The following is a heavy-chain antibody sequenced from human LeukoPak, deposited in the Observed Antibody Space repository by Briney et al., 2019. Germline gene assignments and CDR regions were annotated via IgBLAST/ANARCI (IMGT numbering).Heavy chain of an antibody. CDR3: ARFEHTTIGYCSSTSCYTGEYFDY. CDR2: ISSSGSTI. V-gene: IGHV3-11*04. Sequence: PGGSLRLSCAASRFTFSDYYMSWIRQAPGKGLEWVSYISSSGSTIYYADSVKGRFTISRDNAKNSLYLQMNSLRAEDTAVYYCARFEHTTIGYCSSTSCYTGEYFDYWGQGTLVTVSS. J-gene: IGHJ4*02. CDR1: RFTFSDYY. D-gene: IGHD2-2*01.